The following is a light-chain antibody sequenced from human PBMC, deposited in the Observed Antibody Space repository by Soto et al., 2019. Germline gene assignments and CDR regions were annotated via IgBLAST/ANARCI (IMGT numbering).Light chain of an antibody. Sequence: DIQMTQSPSSLSASVGDRVSITCRASQTIRSYLNWFQQKPGEAPNLLIYTASTLQSGVPSRFSGSGSGTDFTLTISNLQPEDFATYYCQQGHDIPLTFGQGTRL. J-gene: IGKJ5*01. CDR3: QQGHDIPLT. V-gene: IGKV1-39*01. CDR1: QTIRSY. CDR2: TAS.